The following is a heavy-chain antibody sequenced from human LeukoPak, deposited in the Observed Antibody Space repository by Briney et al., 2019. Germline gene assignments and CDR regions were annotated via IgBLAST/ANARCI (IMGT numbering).Heavy chain of an antibody. CDR2: ISDNSNHI. V-gene: IGHV3-21*01. Sequence: GGSLRLSCAASGFTFRNYNMNWVRQAPGKGLEWVSSISDNSNHIYYADSVKGRFTISRDNAKNSLYLQMSSLRAEDTAVYYCAGGYSVRLLDYWGQGTLVTVSS. J-gene: IGHJ4*02. D-gene: IGHD2-15*01. CDR3: AGGYSVRLLDY. CDR1: GFTFRNYN.